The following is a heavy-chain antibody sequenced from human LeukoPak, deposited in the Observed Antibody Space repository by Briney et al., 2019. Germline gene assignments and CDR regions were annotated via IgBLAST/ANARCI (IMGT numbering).Heavy chain of an antibody. V-gene: IGHV3-23*01. D-gene: IGHD5-18*01. CDR3: AKLASEGYSCAWGAFDI. J-gene: IGHJ3*02. Sequence: GGSLRLSCAASGFTFSSYAMSWVRQAPGKGLEWVSAISGSGGSTYYADSVKGRFTISRDNSKNTLYLQMNSLRAEDTAVYYCAKLASEGYSCAWGAFDIWGQGTMVTVSS. CDR2: ISGSGGST. CDR1: GFTFSSYA.